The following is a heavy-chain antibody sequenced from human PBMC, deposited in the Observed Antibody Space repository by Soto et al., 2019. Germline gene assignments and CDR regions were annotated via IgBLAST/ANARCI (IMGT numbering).Heavy chain of an antibody. CDR1: GFTFSSYA. Sequence: PGGSLRLSCAASGFTFSSYAMHWVRQAPGKGLEWVAVISYDGSNKYYADSVKGRFTISRDNSKNTLYLQMNSLRAEDTAVYYCARAGYCSGGRCCCPCFYYYGRNVWGQGPTVTVSS. D-gene: IGHD2-15*01. CDR3: ARAGYCSGGRCCCPCFYYYGRNV. V-gene: IGHV3-30-3*01. CDR2: ISYDGSNK. J-gene: IGHJ6*02.